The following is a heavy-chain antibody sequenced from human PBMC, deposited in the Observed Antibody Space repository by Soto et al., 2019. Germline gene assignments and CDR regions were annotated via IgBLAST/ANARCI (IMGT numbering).Heavy chain of an antibody. J-gene: IGHJ4*02. CDR2: ISAYNGNT. D-gene: IGHD4-17*01. CDR1: GYTFTCSA. Sequence: GASVKASCKASGYTFTCSAIRWVQQAPGQGLEWMGWISAYNGNTNYAQKLQGRVTMTTDTSTSTAYMELRSLRSDDTAVYYCARGNRYGDYVSYWGQGTLVTVSS. CDR3: ARGNRYGDYVSY. V-gene: IGHV1-18*01.